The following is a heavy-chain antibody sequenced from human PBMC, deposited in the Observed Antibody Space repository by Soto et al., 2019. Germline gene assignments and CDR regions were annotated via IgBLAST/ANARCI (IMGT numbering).Heavy chain of an antibody. J-gene: IGHJ4*02. CDR3: VRRSLLVAPT. V-gene: IGHV4-61*08. CDR1: GGSIDSGDYY. D-gene: IGHD2-21*01. CDR2: VYYSGTT. Sequence: PSETLSLTCTVSGGSIDSGDYYWSWIRQPPGKGLEWIGYVYYSGTTNYNPPLKSRVIISADTSKNQFSLSLNSVTAADTAVYYCVRRSLLVAPTWGQGILVTVSS.